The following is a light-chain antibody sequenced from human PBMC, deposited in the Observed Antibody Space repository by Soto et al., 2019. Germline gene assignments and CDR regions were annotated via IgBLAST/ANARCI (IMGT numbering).Light chain of an antibody. J-gene: IGKJ1*01. CDR3: QQYGSSGT. CDR2: GAS. V-gene: IGKV3-20*01. CDR1: QTVNNN. Sequence: VMTQAPATLSVSPVEGATLSCRASQTVNNNVAWYQLKDGQVPRLLIYGASTRATGIPDRFSGSGSGTDFTLTISRLEPEDFAVYYCQQYGSSGTFGQGTKVDIK.